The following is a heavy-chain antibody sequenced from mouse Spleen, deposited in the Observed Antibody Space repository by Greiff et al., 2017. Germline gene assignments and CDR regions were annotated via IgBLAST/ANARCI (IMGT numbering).Heavy chain of an antibody. CDR1: GYTFTSYW. CDR2: INPSTGYT. J-gene: IGHJ3*01. V-gene: IGHV1-7*01. Sequence: QVQLKESGAELAKPGASVKMSCKASGYTFTSYWMHWVKQRPGQGLEWIGYINPSTGYTEYNQKFKDKATLTADKSSSTAYMQLSSLTSEDSAVYYCARAGVYYGNFRGFAYWGQGTLVTVSA. D-gene: IGHD2-1*01. CDR3: ARAGVYYGNFRGFAY.